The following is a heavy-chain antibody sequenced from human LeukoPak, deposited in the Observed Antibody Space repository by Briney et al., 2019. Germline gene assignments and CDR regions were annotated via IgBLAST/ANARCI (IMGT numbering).Heavy chain of an antibody. CDR2: ISGSGSGGST. CDR1: GFTFSSSA. V-gene: IGHV3-23*01. Sequence: GGSLRLSCAASGFTFSSSAMSWVRQAPGKGLEWVSNISGSGSGGSTYYADSVKGRFTISRDNSKNTLYLQMNSLRAEDTAVYYCARDGYSYGYSNVWSWAFDIWGQGTMVTVSS. CDR3: ARDGYSYGYSNVWSWAFDI. J-gene: IGHJ3*02. D-gene: IGHD5-18*01.